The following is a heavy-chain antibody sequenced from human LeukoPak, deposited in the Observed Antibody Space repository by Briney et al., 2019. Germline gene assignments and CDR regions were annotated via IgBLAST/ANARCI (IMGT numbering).Heavy chain of an antibody. J-gene: IGHJ4*02. V-gene: IGHV2-5*01. CDR3: AHSGLYYDIYHY. D-gene: IGHD3-9*01. CDR2: IYNNDDK. CDR1: GFSLSTTTMG. Sequence: ESGPTLVKPTQTLTLTCTFSGFSLSTTTMGGGWIRQPPEKALEWLALIYNNDDKRYSPSRKSRLTITKDTPKNQVVLTMTNMDPVDTATYYCAHSGLYYDIYHYWGQGILDTVSS.